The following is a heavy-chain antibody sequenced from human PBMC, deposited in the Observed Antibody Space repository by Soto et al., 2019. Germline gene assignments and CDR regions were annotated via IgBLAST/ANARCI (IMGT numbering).Heavy chain of an antibody. CDR3: SRGIKGGLDA. Sequence: GGSLRLSCAASGFTFSTYAMSWVRQAPGKGLKWVSAISGGGSSTYYADSVKGRFTISRDNSKNTLSLQINSLGAEDTAVYYCSRGIKGGLDAWGPGTLVTVS. CDR2: ISGGGSST. J-gene: IGHJ5*02. CDR1: GFTFSTYA. D-gene: IGHD2-21*01. V-gene: IGHV3-23*01.